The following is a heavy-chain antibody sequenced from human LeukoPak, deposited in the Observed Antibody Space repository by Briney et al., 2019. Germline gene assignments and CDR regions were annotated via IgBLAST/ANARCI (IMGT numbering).Heavy chain of an antibody. D-gene: IGHD1-26*01. Sequence: GGSLRLSCAASGFTFDDYGMSWVRQAPGKGLEWVSGINWNGGSTGYADSVKGRFTISRDNAKNSLYQQMNSLRAADTALYYCARVSPPYRGFDYWGQGTLVTVSS. CDR3: ARVSPPYRGFDY. CDR2: INWNGGST. V-gene: IGHV3-20*04. CDR1: GFTFDDYG. J-gene: IGHJ4*02.